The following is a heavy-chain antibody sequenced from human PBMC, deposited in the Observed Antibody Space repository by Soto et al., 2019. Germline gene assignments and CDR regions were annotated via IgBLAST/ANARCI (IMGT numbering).Heavy chain of an antibody. J-gene: IGHJ6*02. CDR2: IYYSGST. CDR1: GGSISSGDYY. Sequence: SETLSLTCTVSGGSISSGDYYWSWIRQPPGKGLEWIGYIYYSGSTYYNPSLKSRVTISVDTSKNQFSLKLSSVTAADTAVYYCARAPDIVVVPAAGPYYYYGMDVWGQGTTVTVSS. V-gene: IGHV4-30-4*01. CDR3: ARAPDIVVVPAAGPYYYYGMDV. D-gene: IGHD2-2*01.